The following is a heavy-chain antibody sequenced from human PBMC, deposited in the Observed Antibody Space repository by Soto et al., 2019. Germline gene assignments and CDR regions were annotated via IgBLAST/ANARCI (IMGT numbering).Heavy chain of an antibody. J-gene: IGHJ6*03. V-gene: IGHV1-2*04. CDR1: GDTFNDYY. D-gene: IGHD5-12*01. CDR2: INPNGGVT. CDR3: ARESGGATATLDYYYFYMGV. Sequence: QVQLVKSGAEVKRPGASVTVSCRSSGDTFNDYYIHWVRQAPGQGLEWMGWINPNGGVTRYAQKYQGWVIMTRDTSIRTVYMQLSRLRSDDTAVYYCARESGGATATLDYYYFYMGVWGTGTTVTVSS.